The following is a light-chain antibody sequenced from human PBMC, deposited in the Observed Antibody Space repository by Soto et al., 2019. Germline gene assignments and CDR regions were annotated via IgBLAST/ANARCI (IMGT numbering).Light chain of an antibody. CDR3: QQYYSPPRYT. V-gene: IGKV4-1*01. CDR2: WAP. CDR1: PSVLYSSNNKTL. Sequence: DIVMTQSPDSLAVSLDERATINCKSSPSVLYSSNNKTLIAWYQQKPGQPPKILIYWAPTREYGVPDRFSGSASGTDCPLTSSSLQAEDVAVYYYQQYYSPPRYTIGHGTTLEIK. J-gene: IGKJ2*01.